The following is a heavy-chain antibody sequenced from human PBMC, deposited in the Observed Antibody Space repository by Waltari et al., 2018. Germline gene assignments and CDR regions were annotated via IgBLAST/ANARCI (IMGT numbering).Heavy chain of an antibody. D-gene: IGHD6-13*01. CDR3: ARAREAAAGTYYYYMDV. CDR2: IIPIFGTA. Sequence: QVQLVQSGAEVKKHGSSVKVSCKASGGTVSSYAMSWVRQAPRQGLEWMGGIIPIFGTANYAQKFQGRVTITADESTSTAYMELSSLRSEDTAVYYCARAREAAAGTYYYYMDVWGKGTTVTISS. J-gene: IGHJ6*03. V-gene: IGHV1-69*12. CDR1: GGTVSSYA.